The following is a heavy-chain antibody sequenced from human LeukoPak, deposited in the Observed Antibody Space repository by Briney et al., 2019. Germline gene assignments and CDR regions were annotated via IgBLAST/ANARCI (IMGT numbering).Heavy chain of an antibody. CDR1: GFTFSSYS. Sequence: PGGSLRLSCAASGFTFSSYSMNWVRQAPGKGLEWVSYISSSSSTIYYADSVKGRFTISRDNAKNSLYLQMNSLRDEDTAVYYCARDAVDCSSTSCWVYWGQGTLVTVSS. CDR2: ISSSSSTI. V-gene: IGHV3-48*02. D-gene: IGHD2-2*01. CDR3: ARDAVDCSSTSCWVY. J-gene: IGHJ4*02.